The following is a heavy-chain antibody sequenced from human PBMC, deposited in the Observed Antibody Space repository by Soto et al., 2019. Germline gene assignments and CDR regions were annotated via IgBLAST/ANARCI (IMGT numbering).Heavy chain of an antibody. CDR3: ARDVECDLSAPGAICDS. CDR1: GYIFPSYG. D-gene: IGHD2-21*02. J-gene: IGHJ4*02. CDR2: ISAYNGHT. V-gene: IGHV1-18*01. Sequence: ASVTVSCKASGYIFPSYGISWVRQAPGQGLAWMGWISAYNGHTKYAQNLQGRVTLTTDTSTYTAYMELRSLQSDDTAVYYCARDVECDLSAPGAICDSWGQGTLVTVSS.